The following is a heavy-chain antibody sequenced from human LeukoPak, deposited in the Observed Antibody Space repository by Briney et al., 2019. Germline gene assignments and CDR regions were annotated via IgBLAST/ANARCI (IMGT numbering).Heavy chain of an antibody. D-gene: IGHD2-2*02. J-gene: IGHJ5*02. CDR3: ARIVVPAAIVNPGNWFDP. V-gene: IGHV4-31*03. CDR2: IYYSGST. Sequence: PSETLSLTCTVSGGSISSGSHHWGWFRQHPGKGLEWIGYIYYSGSTYYNPSLKSRVTISVDTSKNQFSLKLSSVTAADTAVYYCARIVVPAAIVNPGNWFDPWGQGTLVTVSS. CDR1: GGSISSGSHH.